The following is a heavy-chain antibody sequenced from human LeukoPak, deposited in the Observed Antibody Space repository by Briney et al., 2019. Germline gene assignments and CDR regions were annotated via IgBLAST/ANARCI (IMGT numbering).Heavy chain of an antibody. Sequence: ASVKVSCKASGYTFTTYGISWVRQATGQGLEWMGWMNPNSGNTGYAQKFQGRVTMTRNTSISTAYMELSSLRSEDTAVYYCARDPRYLDYWGQGTLVTVSS. J-gene: IGHJ4*02. V-gene: IGHV1-8*01. CDR1: GYTFTTYG. CDR3: ARDPRYLDY. CDR2: MNPNSGNT.